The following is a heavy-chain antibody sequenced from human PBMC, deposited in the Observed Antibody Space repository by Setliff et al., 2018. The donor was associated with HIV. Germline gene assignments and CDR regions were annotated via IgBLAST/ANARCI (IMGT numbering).Heavy chain of an antibody. D-gene: IGHD3-10*01. Sequence: ASVKVSCKASGGTFSLYAINWVRQAPGQGLEWMGGLEPEDNEILYAQKFQGRVTLTADTSSDTAYMELRSLESEDTGMYYCATGESRVYSYGPRNYWGQGTLVTVSS. CDR2: LEPEDNEI. J-gene: IGHJ4*02. CDR3: ATGESRVYSYGPRNY. CDR1: GGTFSLYA. V-gene: IGHV1-24*01.